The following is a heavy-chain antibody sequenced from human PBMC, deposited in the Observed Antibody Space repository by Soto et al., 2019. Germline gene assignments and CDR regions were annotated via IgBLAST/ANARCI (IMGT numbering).Heavy chain of an antibody. J-gene: IGHJ4*02. Sequence: QVQLVQSGGEVKKPGSSVKVSCKASGGTFSSYAITWVRQAPGHGLEWMGGIISIIGTANYAQKFQGRVTITADKAKSTAYMELSSLRSEDKAVYYCRLRAREEVVIRYFDYRGQGTLVNVSP. CDR3: RLRAREEVVIRYFDY. D-gene: IGHD3-22*01. V-gene: IGHV1-69*06. CDR2: IISIIGTA. CDR1: GGTFSSYA.